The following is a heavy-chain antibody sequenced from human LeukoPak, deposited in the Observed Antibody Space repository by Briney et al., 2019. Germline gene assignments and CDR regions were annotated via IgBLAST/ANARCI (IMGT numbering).Heavy chain of an antibody. Sequence: GGSLRLSCAASGFDFSSHALHWVRQAPGKGLEWVTLISYDGSDKFYADSVKGRFTVSRDNSRNTLYLQINSLRPEDTAVYYCAKSFRHVNPKFDYWGQGTLVTVSS. D-gene: IGHD3-16*01. CDR2: ISYDGSDK. CDR1: GFDFSSHA. CDR3: AKSFRHVNPKFDY. V-gene: IGHV3-30-3*02. J-gene: IGHJ4*02.